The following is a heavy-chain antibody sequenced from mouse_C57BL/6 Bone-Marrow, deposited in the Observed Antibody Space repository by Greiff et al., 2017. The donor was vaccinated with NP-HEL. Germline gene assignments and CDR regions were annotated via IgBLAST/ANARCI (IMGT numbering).Heavy chain of an antibody. Sequence: VQLQQPGAELVKPGASVKLSCKASGYTFTSYWMHWVKQRPGRGLEWIGGIDPNSGGTKYNEKFKSKATLTVDKPSSTAYMQLSSLTSEDSAVYYCAQTGKRYYYAMDYWGQGTSVTVSS. D-gene: IGHD4-1*01. J-gene: IGHJ4*01. CDR2: IDPNSGGT. CDR3: AQTGKRYYYAMDY. V-gene: IGHV1-72*01. CDR1: GYTFTSYW.